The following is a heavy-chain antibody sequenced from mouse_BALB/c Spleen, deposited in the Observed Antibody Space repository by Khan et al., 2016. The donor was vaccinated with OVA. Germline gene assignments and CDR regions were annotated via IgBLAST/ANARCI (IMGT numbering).Heavy chain of an antibody. J-gene: IGHJ2*01. V-gene: IGHV1-4*01. Sequence: QMQLEESGAELARPGASVKMSCKASGYTFTSYTMHWVKQRPGQGLEWIGYINPSSGYTKYNQKFKDKATLTADKSSSTACMQLSSLTSEDSAVYYCARTHERWGQGTTLTVSS. CDR2: INPSSGYT. CDR1: GYTFTSYT. CDR3: ARTHER.